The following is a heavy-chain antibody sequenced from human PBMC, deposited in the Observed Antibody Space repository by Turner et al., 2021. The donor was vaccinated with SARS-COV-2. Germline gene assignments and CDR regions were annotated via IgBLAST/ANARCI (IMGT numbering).Heavy chain of an antibody. CDR2: ISSSSSYI. Sequence: EVQLVESGGGLVKTGGSLRLSCAASGFTFNSYSMNWVRQAPGKGLEWVSFISSSSSYIYYADSVKGRFTISRDNANNSLYLQMNSLRAEDTAVYYCARGLGSKTTVVTPFGYWGQGTLVTVSS. J-gene: IGHJ4*02. CDR3: ARGLGSKTTVVTPFGY. V-gene: IGHV3-21*01. CDR1: GFTFNSYS. D-gene: IGHD4-17*01.